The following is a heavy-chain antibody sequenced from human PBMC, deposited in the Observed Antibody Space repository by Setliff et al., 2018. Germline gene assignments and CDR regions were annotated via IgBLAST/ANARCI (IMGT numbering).Heavy chain of an antibody. CDR1: GGSISSDY. CDR3: ARGNYAYWYFDL. D-gene: IGHD1-7*01. J-gene: IGHJ2*01. V-gene: IGHV4-4*07. CDR2: LSPSGNT. Sequence: PSETLSLTCVVSGGSISSDYWGWIRQPAGKGLEWIGRLSPSGNTNYSPSLKSRVTMSLXXXKNXXXXXXXSVTAADTAIYFCARGNYAYWYFDLWGRGTLVTVSS.